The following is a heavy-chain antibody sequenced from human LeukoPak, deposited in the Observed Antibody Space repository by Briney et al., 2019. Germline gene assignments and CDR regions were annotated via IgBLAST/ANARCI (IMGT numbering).Heavy chain of an antibody. CDR2: IYTSGST. Sequence: SETLSLTCAVSDNSISSDGYSWSWIRQPPGKGLEWIGRIYTSGSTNYNPSLKSRVTMSVDTSKNQFSLKLSSVTAADTAVYYCARADRLSVDYWGQGTLVTVSS. CDR3: ARADRLSVDY. D-gene: IGHD3-22*01. V-gene: IGHV4-61*02. J-gene: IGHJ4*02. CDR1: DNSISSDGYS.